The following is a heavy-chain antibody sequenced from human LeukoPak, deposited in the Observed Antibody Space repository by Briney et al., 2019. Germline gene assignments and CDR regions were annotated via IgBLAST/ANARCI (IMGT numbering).Heavy chain of an antibody. D-gene: IGHD1-26*01. V-gene: IGHV4-39*07. J-gene: IGHJ4*02. CDR1: GGSISSSSYY. CDR2: IYYSGST. Sequence: SETLSLTCTVSGGSISSSSYYWGWLRQPPGKGLEWIGSIYYSGSTYYNPSRKSRVTISVDTSKNQYSLKLSSVTAADTAVYYCARWGVESYPDWGQGTLVTVSS. CDR3: ARWGVESYPD.